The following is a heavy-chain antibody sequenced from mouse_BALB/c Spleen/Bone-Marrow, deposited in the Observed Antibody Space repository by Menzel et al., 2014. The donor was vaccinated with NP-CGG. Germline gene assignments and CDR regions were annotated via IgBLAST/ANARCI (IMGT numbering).Heavy chain of an antibody. CDR1: GYSFTSYW. Sequence: QVQLQQSGPQLVRPGASVKISCKASGYSFTSYWMHRVKQRPGQGLEWIGMIDPSDSETRLNQKFKDKATLTVDKSSGTAYMQLSSPTSEDSAVYYCASPSDGNPFAYWGQGTLVTVSA. D-gene: IGHD2-1*01. V-gene: IGHV1S127*01. CDR3: ASPSDGNPFAY. J-gene: IGHJ3*01. CDR2: IDPSDSET.